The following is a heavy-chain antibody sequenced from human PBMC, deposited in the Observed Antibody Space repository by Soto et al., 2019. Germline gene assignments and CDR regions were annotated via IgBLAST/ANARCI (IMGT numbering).Heavy chain of an antibody. J-gene: IGHJ6*02. V-gene: IGHV2-70*13. CDR3: ARSIRGPRRFNGMDV. CDR2: IERDDDDK. D-gene: IGHD1-20*01. CDR1: EFSLTSPGMC. Sequence: SGPTLVNPTDPLTLPCNLSEFSLTSPGMCVSWIRQPPGKALEWLALIERDDDDKYYSTSLKTRLTISKDTRKNQVVLTMANVDPADTGTYYCARSIRGPRRFNGMDVWGQGTTFTVS.